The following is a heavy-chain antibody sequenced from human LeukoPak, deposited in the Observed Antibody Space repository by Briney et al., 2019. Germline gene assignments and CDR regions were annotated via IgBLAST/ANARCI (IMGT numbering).Heavy chain of an antibody. CDR1: GGSISSYY. V-gene: IGHV4-59*01. Sequence: SETLSLTCTVSGGSISSYYWSWIRQPPGKGLEWIGYMYYSGSPNYNPSLKSRVTMSVDTSKNHFSLKLHSVTAADTAMYYCARGGTYRGGADYWGQGTLVTVSS. D-gene: IGHD4-11*01. J-gene: IGHJ4*02. CDR3: ARGGTYRGGADY. CDR2: MYYSGSP.